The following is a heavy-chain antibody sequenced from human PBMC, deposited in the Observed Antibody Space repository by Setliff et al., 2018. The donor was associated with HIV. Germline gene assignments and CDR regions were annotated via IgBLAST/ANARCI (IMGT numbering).Heavy chain of an antibody. CDR3: ARGPWIQLWSSELDAFDI. Sequence: ASVKVSCKASGSTFIDYYMHWVRQAPGQGLEWMGMINPSGGSTSYAQKFLGRVTLTRDRSTSTVYMELSSLRSEDTAVYYCARGPWIQLWSSELDAFDIWGQGTMVTVS. CDR1: GSTFIDYY. D-gene: IGHD5-18*01. V-gene: IGHV1-46*01. J-gene: IGHJ3*02. CDR2: INPSGGST.